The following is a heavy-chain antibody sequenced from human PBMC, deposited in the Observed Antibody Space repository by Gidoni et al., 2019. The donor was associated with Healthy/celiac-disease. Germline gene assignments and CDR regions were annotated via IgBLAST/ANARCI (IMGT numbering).Heavy chain of an antibody. CDR2: ISWNSGSI. J-gene: IGHJ3*02. D-gene: IGHD1-7*01. CDR3: AKDIGGLTGTTRSAFDI. Sequence: EVQLVESGGGLVQPGRSLRLSCAASGFTFADYAMHWVRQAPGKGLEWVSGISWNSGSIGYADSVKGRFTISRDNAKNSLYLQMNSLRAEDTALYYCAKDIGGLTGTTRSAFDIWGQETMVTVSS. CDR1: GFTFADYA. V-gene: IGHV3-9*01.